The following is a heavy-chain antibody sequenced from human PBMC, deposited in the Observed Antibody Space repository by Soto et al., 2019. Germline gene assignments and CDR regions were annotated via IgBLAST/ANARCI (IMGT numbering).Heavy chain of an antibody. CDR1: GYTFTSYG. V-gene: IGHV1-18*01. CDR2: ISAYNGNT. Sequence: GASVKVSCKASGYTFTSYGISWVRQAPGQGLEWMGWISAYNGNTNYAQKLQGRVTMTTDTSTSTAYMELRSLRSDDTAVYYCAREYCSGGSCYSGYFDYWGQGTLITVSS. D-gene: IGHD2-15*01. CDR3: AREYCSGGSCYSGYFDY. J-gene: IGHJ4*02.